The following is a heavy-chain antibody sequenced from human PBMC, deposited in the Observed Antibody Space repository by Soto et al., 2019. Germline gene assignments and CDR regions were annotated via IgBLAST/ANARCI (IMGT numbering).Heavy chain of an antibody. J-gene: IGHJ6*02. CDR1: GFTVSSNY. CDR2: IYSGGST. D-gene: IGHD3-9*01. CDR3: ARAPYFDIFMDV. Sequence: GGSLRLSCAAPGFTVSSNYMSWVRQAPGKGLEWVSVIYSGGSTYYADSVKGRFTISRDNSKNTLYLQMNSLRAEDTAVYYCARAPYFDIFMDVWGQGTTVTVSS. V-gene: IGHV3-66*01.